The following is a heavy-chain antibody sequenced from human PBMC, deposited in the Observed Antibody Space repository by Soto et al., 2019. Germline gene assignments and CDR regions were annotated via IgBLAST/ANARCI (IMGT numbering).Heavy chain of an antibody. CDR1: GGTFSSYT. V-gene: IGHV1-69*02. CDR3: ARSPYDILTGYYSEPGAFDI. Sequence: QVQLVQSGAEVKKPGSSVKVSCKASGGTFSSYTISWVRQAPGQGLEWMGRIIPILGIANYAQKFQGRVTITADKSTSTAYMELSSLRSEDTAVYYCARSPYDILTGYYSEPGAFDIWGQGTMVTVSS. CDR2: IIPILGIA. D-gene: IGHD3-9*01. J-gene: IGHJ3*02.